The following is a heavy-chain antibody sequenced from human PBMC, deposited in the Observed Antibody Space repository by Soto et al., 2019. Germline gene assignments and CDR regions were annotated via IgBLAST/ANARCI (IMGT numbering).Heavy chain of an antibody. CDR3: VRGGWYVDY. D-gene: IGHD6-19*01. V-gene: IGHV4-59*01. CDR2: IYYNGDT. Sequence: SATLSLTCTVSGGSMSPFYWSWIRQPPGKGLEWIGYIYYNGDTNYNPSLKSRVTMSVDTSKNQFSLKLTSVTAADTAVYFCVRGGWYVDYWGQGTLVTVSS. CDR1: GGSMSPFY. J-gene: IGHJ4*02.